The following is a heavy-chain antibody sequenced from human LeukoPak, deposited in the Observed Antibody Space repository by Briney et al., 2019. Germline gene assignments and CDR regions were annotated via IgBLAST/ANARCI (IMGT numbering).Heavy chain of an antibody. Sequence: PGGSLRLSCAASGFTFSSYSMNWVRQAPGKGLEWVSSISSSSSYTYYADSVKGRFTISGDNAKNSLYLQMNSLRAEDTAVYYCARDRRGYFYYGMDVWGKGTTVTVSS. CDR3: ARDRRGYFYYGMDV. CDR1: GFTFSSYS. V-gene: IGHV3-21*01. D-gene: IGHD3-10*01. J-gene: IGHJ6*04. CDR2: ISSSSSYT.